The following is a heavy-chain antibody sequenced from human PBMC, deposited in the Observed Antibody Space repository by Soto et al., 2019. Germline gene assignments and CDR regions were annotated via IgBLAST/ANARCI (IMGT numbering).Heavy chain of an antibody. Sequence: GSLSLSCAASGFIFNTYTMNWVRQAPGKGLEWVSSISGRSSNIYYADSVQGRFTISRDNAENSLYLQMNSLRPEDTAVYCGSRIRNFSWFDPWGQGTLVTVSS. CDR3: SRIRNFSWFDP. J-gene: IGHJ5*02. CDR1: GFIFNTYT. V-gene: IGHV3-21*06. CDR2: ISGRSSNI.